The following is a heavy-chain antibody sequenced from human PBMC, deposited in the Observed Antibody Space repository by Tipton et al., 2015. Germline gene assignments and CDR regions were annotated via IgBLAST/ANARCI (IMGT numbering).Heavy chain of an antibody. Sequence: SLRLSCAASGFTFSSFLMHWVRQAPGKGLVWVSRINTDGSRTTYADSVKGRFTISRDNAKNTLYLQMHSLRAEDTALYYCTKAVDTGSASAPTFFPLVSW. D-gene: IGHD5-18*01. CDR3: TKAVDTGSASAPTFFPLVS. CDR1: GFTFSSFL. CDR2: INTDGSRT. V-gene: IGHV3-74*01. J-gene: IGHJ5*01.